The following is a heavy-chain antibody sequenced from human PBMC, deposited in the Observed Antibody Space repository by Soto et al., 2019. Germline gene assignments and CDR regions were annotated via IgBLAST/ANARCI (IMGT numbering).Heavy chain of an antibody. CDR1: GYTFTNYA. CDR2: INAGNGNT. CDR3: ARGRAGYYFDY. V-gene: IGHV1-3*01. Sequence: QVQLVQSGAEVKKPGASVKVSCKASGYTFTNYAMHWVRQAPGQRLEWMGWINAGNGNTKYSQKFQGRVTITRDTSASTADMELSSLRSEVTAVYYCARGRAGYYFDYWGQGTLVTVTS. D-gene: IGHD3-9*01. J-gene: IGHJ4*02.